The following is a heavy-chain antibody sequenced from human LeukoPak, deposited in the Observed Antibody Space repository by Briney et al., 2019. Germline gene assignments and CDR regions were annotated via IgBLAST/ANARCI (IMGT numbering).Heavy chain of an antibody. Sequence: GSLRLSCAASGFSFSDFYMSWIRQAPGKGLEWVSYISNTGYTMYYADSVKGRFTISRDNAKNSLYLQMNSVRAEDTAVYYCARDRRASHADTAMVDYWGQGTLVTVSS. CDR1: GFSFSDFY. J-gene: IGHJ4*02. CDR2: ISNTGYTM. V-gene: IGHV3-11*01. CDR3: ARDRRASHADTAMVDY. D-gene: IGHD5-18*01.